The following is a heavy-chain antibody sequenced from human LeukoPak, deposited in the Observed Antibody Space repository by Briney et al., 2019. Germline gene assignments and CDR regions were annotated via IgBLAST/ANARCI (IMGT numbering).Heavy chain of an antibody. CDR1: GYAFTSYG. Sequence: ASVKVSCKASGYAFTSYGINWVRQAPGQGLEWMGWISAYNGNTNYAQKLQGRVTMTTDTSTSTAYMELRSLRSDDTAVYYCARHASGYSSGWNYFDYWGQGTLVTVSS. D-gene: IGHD6-19*01. CDR3: ARHASGYSSGWNYFDY. J-gene: IGHJ4*02. V-gene: IGHV1-18*01. CDR2: ISAYNGNT.